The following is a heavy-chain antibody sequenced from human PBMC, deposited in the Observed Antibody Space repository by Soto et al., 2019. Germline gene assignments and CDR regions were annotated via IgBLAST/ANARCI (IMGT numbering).Heavy chain of an antibody. D-gene: IGHD4-17*01. CDR1: GGSFSGYY. Sequence: SETLSLTCAVYGGSFSGYYWSWIRQPPGKGLEWIGEINHSGSTNYNPSLKSRVTISVGTSKNQFSLKLSSVTAADTAVYYCASHAVTYGGKYYFDHWGQGTLVTVSS. CDR3: ASHAVTYGGKYYFDH. J-gene: IGHJ4*02. CDR2: INHSGST. V-gene: IGHV4-34*01.